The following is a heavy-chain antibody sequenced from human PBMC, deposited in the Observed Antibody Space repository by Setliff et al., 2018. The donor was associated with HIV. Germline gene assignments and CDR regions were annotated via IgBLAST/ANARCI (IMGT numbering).Heavy chain of an antibody. CDR2: IYPGDSET. CDR3: ARVSRNLYGHLDGFDI. Sequence: GESLKISCRASGYSFTDYWIGWVRQMPGKGLECMGIIYPGDSETKYSPSFQGQVTISVDKSFNAAYLQWSSLRASDTTMYYCARVSRNLYGHLDGFDIWGHGTMVTVSS. CDR1: GYSFTDYW. J-gene: IGHJ3*02. V-gene: IGHV5-51*01. D-gene: IGHD3-10*01.